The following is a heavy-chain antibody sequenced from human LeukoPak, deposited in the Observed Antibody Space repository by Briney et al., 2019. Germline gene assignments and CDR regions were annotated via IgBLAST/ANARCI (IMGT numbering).Heavy chain of an antibody. CDR3: ARGTDLWSGYYGY. V-gene: IGHV4-34*01. CDR2: INHSGST. J-gene: IGHJ4*02. D-gene: IGHD3-3*01. CDR1: GGSFSGYY. Sequence: SETLSLTCAVYGGSFSGYYWSWIRQPPGKGLEWIGEINHSGSTNYNPSLKSRVTISVDTSKNQFSLKLSSVTAADTAVYYCARGTDLWSGYYGYWGQGTLVTVSS.